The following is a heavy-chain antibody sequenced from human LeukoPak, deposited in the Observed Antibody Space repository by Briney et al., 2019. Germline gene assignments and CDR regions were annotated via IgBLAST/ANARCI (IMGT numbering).Heavy chain of an antibody. V-gene: IGHV3-7*04. CDR1: GFTFSNYW. J-gene: IGHJ4*02. CDR2: IKQDGSEK. D-gene: IGHD3-10*01. Sequence: GGSLRLSCAASGFTFSNYWMSWVRQAPGEGLEWVANIKQDGSEKYYVDSVKGRFTISRDNAKNSLYLQMNSLRVEDTAVYYCARDWVSVVRGASFDYWGQGTLVIVSS. CDR3: ARDWVSVVRGASFDY.